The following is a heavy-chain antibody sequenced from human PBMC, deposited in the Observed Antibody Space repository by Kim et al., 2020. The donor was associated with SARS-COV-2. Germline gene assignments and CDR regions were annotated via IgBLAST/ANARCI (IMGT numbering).Heavy chain of an antibody. J-gene: IGHJ6*02. Sequence: SVKVSCKASGFTFTNSAVQWVRQARGQRLEWIGWIVVGSGHTNYAQKFQERVTITRDMSTSTAYMELSSLRSEDTAVYYCAADKTIFGVVGFYYGMDVWGQGTTVTVSS. V-gene: IGHV1-58*01. CDR2: IVVGSGHT. CDR3: AADKTIFGVVGFYYGMDV. CDR1: GFTFTNSA. D-gene: IGHD3-3*01.